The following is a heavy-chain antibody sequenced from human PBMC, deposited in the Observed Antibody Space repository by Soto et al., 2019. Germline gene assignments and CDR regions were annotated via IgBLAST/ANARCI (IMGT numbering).Heavy chain of an antibody. CDR3: ARQDGSGSYYNVRGWMGGGYYYYGMDV. D-gene: IGHD3-10*01. CDR2: IYYSGST. Sequence: SEALRPTCTVSGGSVSRCSYVWGWLRLPPEKGDGQGGCIYYSGSTYYNPSLKSRVTISVDTSKNQFSLKLSSVTAADTAVYYCARQDGSGSYYNVRGWMGGGYYYYGMDVWGQGTTVT. J-gene: IGHJ6*02. CDR1: GGSVSRCSYV. V-gene: IGHV4-39*01.